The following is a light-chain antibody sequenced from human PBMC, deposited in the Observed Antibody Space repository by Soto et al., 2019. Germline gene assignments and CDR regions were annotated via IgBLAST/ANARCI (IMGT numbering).Light chain of an antibody. J-gene: IGLJ2*01. CDR2: EDN. CDR1: GGSIATNY. Sequence: NFMLTQPHSVSESPGKTVTISCIGSGGSIATNYVQWYQQRPGRAPITVLYEDNQRPSGVPDRFSGSIDSSSNSASLTISGLKTEDEADYYCQSYDANYVVFGGGTKLTVL. V-gene: IGLV6-57*02. CDR3: QSYDANYVV.